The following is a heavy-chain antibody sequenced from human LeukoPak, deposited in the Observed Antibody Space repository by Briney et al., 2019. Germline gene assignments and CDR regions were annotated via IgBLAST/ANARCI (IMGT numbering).Heavy chain of an antibody. CDR3: ARSGPSSRHYYYMDV. V-gene: IGHV3-11*01. Sequence: PGGSLRLSCAASGFTVSDYYMSWIRQAPGKGLEGVSYISSSGSTIYYADSVKGRFTISRDNAKNSLYLQMNSLRAEDTAVYYCARSGPSSRHYYYMDVWGKGTTVTVSS. J-gene: IGHJ6*03. CDR1: GFTVSDYY. CDR2: ISSSGSTI. D-gene: IGHD6-6*01.